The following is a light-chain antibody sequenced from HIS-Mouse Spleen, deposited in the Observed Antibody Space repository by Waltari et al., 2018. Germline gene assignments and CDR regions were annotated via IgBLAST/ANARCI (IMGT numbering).Light chain of an antibody. CDR3: QQRSNWPPLT. CDR1: QSVSSY. J-gene: IGKJ4*01. Sequence: EIVLTQSPATLSLSPGESATPSCRASQSVSSYLAWYQQKHGQAPRLPIYDASNRATGIPARFSGSGSGTDFTLTISSLEPEDFAVYYCQQRSNWPPLTFGGGTKVEIK. V-gene: IGKV3-11*01. CDR2: DAS.